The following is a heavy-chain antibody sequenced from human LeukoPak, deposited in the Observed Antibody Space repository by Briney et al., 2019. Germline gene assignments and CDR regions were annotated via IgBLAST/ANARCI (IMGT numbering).Heavy chain of an antibody. Sequence: SETLSLTCAVYGGSFSGYYWSWIRQPPGKGLEWIGEINHSGSTNYNPSLKSRVTISVDTSKNQFSLKLSSVTAADTAVYYCARDPNGYGFNWGQGTLATVSS. V-gene: IGHV4-34*01. CDR2: INHSGST. CDR3: ARDPNGYGFN. CDR1: GGSFSGYY. J-gene: IGHJ4*02. D-gene: IGHD5-12*01.